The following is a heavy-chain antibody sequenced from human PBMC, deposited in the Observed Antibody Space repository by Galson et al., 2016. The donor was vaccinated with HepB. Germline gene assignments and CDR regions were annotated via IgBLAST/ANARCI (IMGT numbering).Heavy chain of an antibody. CDR3: ANSPLYDFVSGSYRSRDNDY. CDR2: ISSSRNSI. D-gene: IGHD3-16*02. J-gene: IGHJ4*02. V-gene: IGHV3-21*04. CDR1: GFTFSTYS. Sequence: SLRLSCAASGFTFSTYSMNWVRQAPGKGLEWVSFISSSRNSIYHANSVKGRFTISRDKSKNTLYLHMNSLRVEDTAVYFCANSPLYDFVSGSYRSRDNDYWGQGTLVTVSS.